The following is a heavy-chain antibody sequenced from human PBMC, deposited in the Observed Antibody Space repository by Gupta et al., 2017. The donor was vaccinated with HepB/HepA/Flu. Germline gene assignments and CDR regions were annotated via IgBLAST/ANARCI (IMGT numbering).Heavy chain of an antibody. D-gene: IGHD1-26*01. CDR1: GFTFSDSA. Sequence: EVQLVESGGGLVQPGGSLKLSCVTSGFTFSDSAVNWVRQASGKGLEWVGQIRRKAKNYATVYAASVKGRFTISRDDSKNTAYLQMNSLKIDDTAVYYCVNGRVATTPPYFWGQGTQGTVSS. V-gene: IGHV3-73*02. CDR3: VNGRVATTPPYF. J-gene: IGHJ4*02. CDR2: IRRKAKNYAT.